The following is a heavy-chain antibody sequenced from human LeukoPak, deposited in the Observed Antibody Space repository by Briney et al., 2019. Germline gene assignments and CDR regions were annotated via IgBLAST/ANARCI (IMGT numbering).Heavy chain of an antibody. V-gene: IGHV4-61*02. J-gene: IGHJ5*02. CDR3: ARLGNSDSSGWYGWFDP. CDR2: IYTSGST. Sequence: SETLSLTCTVSGGSISSGSYYWSWIRQPAGKGLEWIGRIYTSGSTNYNPSLKSRVTISVDTSKNQFSLKLSSVTAADTAVYYCARLGNSDSSGWYGWFDPWGQGPLVTVSS. CDR1: GGSISSGSYY. D-gene: IGHD6-19*01.